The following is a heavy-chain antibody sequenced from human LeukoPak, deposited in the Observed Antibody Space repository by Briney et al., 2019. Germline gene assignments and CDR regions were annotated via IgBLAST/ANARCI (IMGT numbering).Heavy chain of an antibody. Sequence: GGSLRLSCAASGFTFRTYAMSWVRQAPGKGLEWVAATSDSGANTFHADSVTGRFIISRDNSGDTLFLQMYSLRAEDTALYYCVKPSGRHPNYYFDSWGQGTPVTV. J-gene: IGHJ4*02. CDR1: GFTFRTYA. CDR3: VKPSGRHPNYYFDS. D-gene: IGHD3-3*01. CDR2: TSDSGANT. V-gene: IGHV3-23*01.